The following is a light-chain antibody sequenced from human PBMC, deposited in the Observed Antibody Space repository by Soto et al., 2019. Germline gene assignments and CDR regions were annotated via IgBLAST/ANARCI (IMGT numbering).Light chain of an antibody. Sequence: IVMTQSPVALSVSPGERVALSCRASQSVSDNLAWYQKKPGQAPRLLIYAASTRATGIPARFSGSGSGTEFTLTISSLQPDDFATYYCHQYSSSSEWTFGQGTKVDIK. CDR2: AAS. CDR1: QSVSDN. V-gene: IGKV3-15*01. CDR3: HQYSSSSEWT. J-gene: IGKJ1*01.